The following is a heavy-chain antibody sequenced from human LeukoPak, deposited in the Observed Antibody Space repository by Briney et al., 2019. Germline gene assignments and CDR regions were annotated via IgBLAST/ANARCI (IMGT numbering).Heavy chain of an antibody. D-gene: IGHD3-10*01. CDR3: ARGRAMVRGYKVYYYYGMDV. V-gene: IGHV4-34*01. CDR1: GGSFSGYY. Sequence: SEALSLTCAVYGGSFSGYYWSWIRQPPGKGLEWIGEINRSGSTNYNPSLKSRVTISVDTSKNQFSLKLSSVTAADTAVYYCARGRAMVRGYKVYYYYGMDVWGKGTTVTVSS. CDR2: INRSGST. J-gene: IGHJ6*04.